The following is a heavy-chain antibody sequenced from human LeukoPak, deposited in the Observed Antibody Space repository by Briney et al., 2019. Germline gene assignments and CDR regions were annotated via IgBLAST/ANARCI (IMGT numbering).Heavy chain of an antibody. Sequence: SETLSLTCAVYGGSFSGYYWSWIRQPPGKGLEWIGEINHSGSTNYNPSLKSRVTISVDTSKNQFSLKLSSVTAADTAVYYCARGARSGSSAYGYWGQGTLVTVSS. J-gene: IGHJ4*02. CDR3: ARGARSGSSAYGY. CDR2: INHSGST. D-gene: IGHD1-26*01. CDR1: GGSFSGYY. V-gene: IGHV4-34*01.